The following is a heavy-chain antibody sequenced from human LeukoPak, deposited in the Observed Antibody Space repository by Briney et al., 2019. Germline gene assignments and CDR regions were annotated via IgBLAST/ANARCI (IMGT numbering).Heavy chain of an antibody. Sequence: PGGSLRPSCAVSGITLSNYGMSWVRQAPGKGLEWVAGIGGSGGRTNYADSVKGRFTTSRDNPKNTLYLQMNSLRAEDTAVYFCAKRGVVIRVILVGFHKEAYYFDSWGQGALVIVSS. J-gene: IGHJ4*02. D-gene: IGHD3-22*01. CDR1: GITLSNYG. CDR3: AKRGVVIRVILVGFHKEAYYFDS. CDR2: IGGSGGRT. V-gene: IGHV3-23*01.